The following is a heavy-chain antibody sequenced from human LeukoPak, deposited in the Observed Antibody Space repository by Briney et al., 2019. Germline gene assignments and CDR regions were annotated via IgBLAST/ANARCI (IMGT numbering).Heavy chain of an antibody. D-gene: IGHD5-12*01. CDR1: GYTFTGYY. Sequence: GASVKVSCKASGYTFTGYYMHWVRQAPGQGLEWMGRINPNSGGTNYAQKLQGRVTMTRDTSISTAYMELSRLRSDDTAVYYCARGREVVATIVREEDYWGQGTLVTVSS. CDR3: ARGREVVATIVREEDY. V-gene: IGHV1-2*06. CDR2: INPNSGGT. J-gene: IGHJ4*02.